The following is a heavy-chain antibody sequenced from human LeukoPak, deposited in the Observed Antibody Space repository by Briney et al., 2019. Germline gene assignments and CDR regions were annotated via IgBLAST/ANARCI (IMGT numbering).Heavy chain of an antibody. CDR1: GFTFNSYT. V-gene: IGHV3-21*01. Sequence: PGGSLRLSCAASGFTFNSYTMNWVRQAPGKGLEWVSSITTTSSYVYYADSVMGRFTISRDNAKNSLYLQMISLRAEDTAVYYCARDLSVGAKPDLGFDYWGQGTLVTVSS. D-gene: IGHD1-26*01. J-gene: IGHJ4*02. CDR2: ITTTSSYV. CDR3: ARDLSVGAKPDLGFDY.